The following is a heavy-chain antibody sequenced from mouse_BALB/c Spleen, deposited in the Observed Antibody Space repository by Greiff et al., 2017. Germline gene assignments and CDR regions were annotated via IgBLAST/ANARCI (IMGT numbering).Heavy chain of an antibody. D-gene: IGHD3-3*01. V-gene: IGHV1-82*01. CDR2: IYPGDGDT. CDR3: ARGTFFDY. CDR1: GYAFSSSW. Sequence: QVQLKESGPELVKPGASVKISCKASGYAFSSSWMNWVKQRPGQGLEWIGRIYPGDGDTNYNGKFKGKATLTADKSSSTAYMQLSSLTSVDSAVYFCARGTFFDYWGQGTTLTVSS. J-gene: IGHJ2*01.